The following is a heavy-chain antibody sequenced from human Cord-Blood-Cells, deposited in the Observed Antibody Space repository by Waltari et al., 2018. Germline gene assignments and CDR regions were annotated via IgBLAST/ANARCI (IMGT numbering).Heavy chain of an antibody. V-gene: IGHV4-4*02. Sequence: QVQLQESGPGLVKPSGTLSLTCAVSGGSISSSNWWSWVRQPPGKGLEWIGEIYHSGSTNYNPSLKSRVTISVDKSKNQFSLKLSSVTAADTAVYYCASLRGWEYSGYDFDYWGQGTLVTVSS. D-gene: IGHD5-12*01. J-gene: IGHJ4*02. CDR3: ASLRGWEYSGYDFDY. CDR1: GGSISSSNW. CDR2: IYHSGST.